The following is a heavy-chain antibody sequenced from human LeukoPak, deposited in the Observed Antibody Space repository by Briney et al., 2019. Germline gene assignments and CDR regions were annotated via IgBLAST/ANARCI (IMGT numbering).Heavy chain of an antibody. V-gene: IGHV4-34*01. CDR1: GGSFSGYY. D-gene: IGHD5-24*01. Sequence: SETLSLTCAVYGGSFSGYYWSWIRQPPGKGLEWFGEINHSGSTNYNPSLKSRVTISVDTSKNQFSLKLSSVTAADTAVYYCARGEHVGDGYINDYWGQGTLVTVSS. J-gene: IGHJ4*02. CDR3: ARGEHVGDGYINDY. CDR2: INHSGST.